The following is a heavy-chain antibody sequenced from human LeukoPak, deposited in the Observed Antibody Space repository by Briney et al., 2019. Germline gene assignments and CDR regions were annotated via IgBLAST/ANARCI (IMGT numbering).Heavy chain of an antibody. CDR3: AKDPRPSSSWYYFDY. D-gene: IGHD6-13*01. V-gene: IGHV3-23*01. Sequence: GGSLRLSCAASGFTFSSYGMSWVRQAPGKGLEWVSSISDSGDRTFYADSVKGRFTISRDNSKNTLYLQMNSLRAEDTAVYYCAKDPRPSSSWYYFDYWGQGTLVTVSS. J-gene: IGHJ4*02. CDR2: ISDSGDRT. CDR1: GFTFSSYG.